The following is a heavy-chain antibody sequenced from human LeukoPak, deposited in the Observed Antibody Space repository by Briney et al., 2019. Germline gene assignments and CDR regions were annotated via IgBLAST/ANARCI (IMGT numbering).Heavy chain of an antibody. CDR2: ISGSGGST. V-gene: IGHV3-23*01. CDR1: GFTFSTYI. J-gene: IGHJ5*02. Sequence: QSGGSLRLSCAASGFTFSTYIMNWVRQTPGKGLEWVSAISGSGGSTYYADSVKGRFTISRDNAKNTLNLQMNSLRAEDTAVYYCARDLGQYYDTSDNWFDPWGQGTLVTVSS. D-gene: IGHD3-22*01. CDR3: ARDLGQYYDTSDNWFDP.